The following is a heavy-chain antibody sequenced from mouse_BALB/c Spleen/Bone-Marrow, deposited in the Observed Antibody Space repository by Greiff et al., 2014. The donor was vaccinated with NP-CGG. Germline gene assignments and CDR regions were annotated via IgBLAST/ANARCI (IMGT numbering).Heavy chain of an antibody. CDR1: GFYFTGYF. D-gene: IGHD2-3*01. CDR2: INPSNGDT. CDR3: AAGWLLHAMDY. V-gene: IGHV1-20*02. J-gene: IGHJ4*01. Sequence: VQLKQSGPELVKPGASVKISCKASGFYFTGYFMNWVMQSHGKSLEWIGRINPSNGDTFYNQKFKGKATLTADKSSSTAHMELRSLASEDSAVYYCAAGWLLHAMDYWGQGTSVTVSS.